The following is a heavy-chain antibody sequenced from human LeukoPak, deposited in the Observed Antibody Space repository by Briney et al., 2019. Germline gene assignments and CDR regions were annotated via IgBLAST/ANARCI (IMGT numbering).Heavy chain of an antibody. D-gene: IGHD1-26*01. V-gene: IGHV5-51*01. J-gene: IGHJ4*02. CDR3: ARLYGGSYFVSYFDY. CDR1: GYSFTSYW. Sequence: GESLKISCKGSGYSFTSYWIGWVRLMPGKGLEWMGIIYPGDSDTRYSPSFQGQVTISADKSISTAYLQWSSLKASDTAMYYCARLYGGSYFVSYFDYWGQGTLVTVSS. CDR2: IYPGDSDT.